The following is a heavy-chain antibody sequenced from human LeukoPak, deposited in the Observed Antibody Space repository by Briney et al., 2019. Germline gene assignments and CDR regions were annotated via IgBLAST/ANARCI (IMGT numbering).Heavy chain of an antibody. CDR3: ARRPRGVIIKSWFDS. CDR1: GGSISGHY. CDR2: MHYSGNT. D-gene: IGHD3-10*01. Sequence: SETLSLTCTVSGGSISGHYWSWIRQSPGKGLEWIGFMHYSGNTNSNPSLRSRVTILLDTSKNQFSLNLSSVTAADTAVYYCARRPRGVIIKSWFDSWGQGTLVTVSS. V-gene: IGHV4-59*11. J-gene: IGHJ5*01.